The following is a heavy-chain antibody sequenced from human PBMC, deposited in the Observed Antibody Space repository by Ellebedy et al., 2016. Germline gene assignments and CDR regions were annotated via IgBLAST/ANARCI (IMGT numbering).Heavy chain of an antibody. Sequence: SETLSLTCTVSGGSISSSRYYWGWIRQPPGKGLEWIGSIYFGGSTYYNPSLKSRVTLSVDTSKNQFSLKLSSVTAADTAVYNCARHPLEWLVGPMYFDYWGQGTLVTVSS. J-gene: IGHJ4*02. D-gene: IGHD6-19*01. CDR3: ARHPLEWLVGPMYFDY. V-gene: IGHV4-39*01. CDR1: GGSISSSRYY. CDR2: IYFGGST.